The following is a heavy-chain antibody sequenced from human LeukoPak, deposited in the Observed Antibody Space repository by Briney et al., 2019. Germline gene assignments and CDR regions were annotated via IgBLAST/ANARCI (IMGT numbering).Heavy chain of an antibody. Sequence: SETLSLTCTVSGGSISSYYWSWIRQPPGKGLEWIGYIYTSGSTNYNPSLKSRVTMSVDTSKNQFSLKLSSVTAADTAVYYCARDGGSGYYDILTGYHRTDWFDPWGQGTLVTVSS. CDR3: ARDGGSGYYDILTGYHRTDWFDP. CDR2: IYTSGST. J-gene: IGHJ5*02. CDR1: GGSISSYY. V-gene: IGHV4-4*08. D-gene: IGHD3-9*01.